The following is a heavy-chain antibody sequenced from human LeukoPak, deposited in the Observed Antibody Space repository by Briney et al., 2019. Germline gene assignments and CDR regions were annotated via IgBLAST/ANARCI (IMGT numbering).Heavy chain of an antibody. CDR1: GFTFSSYS. D-gene: IGHD3-22*01. V-gene: IGHV3-48*01. CDR2: ISSSSSPI. J-gene: IGHJ4*02. Sequence: GGSLRLSCAASGFTFSSYSMNWVRQAPGKGLEWLSYISSSSSPIYYADSVKGRFTISRDNAKNSLYLQMNSLRAEDTAVYYCARDHYYYDSSGPRCFDYWGQGTLVTVSS. CDR3: ARDHYYYDSSGPRCFDY.